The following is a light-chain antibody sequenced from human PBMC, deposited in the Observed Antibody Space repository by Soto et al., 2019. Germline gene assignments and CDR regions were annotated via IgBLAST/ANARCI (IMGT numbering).Light chain of an antibody. V-gene: IGKV3-15*01. J-gene: IGKJ1*01. CDR1: QSVGTN. Sequence: EIVMTQSPATLPVSPGGRATLSCRASQSVGTNLAWYQQQPGQAPRLLIYDAATRATSIPARFSGSGSGTEFTLTISSLQSEDFAVYYCQQFNNWPPVTFGQGTKVEIK. CDR2: DAA. CDR3: QQFNNWPPVT.